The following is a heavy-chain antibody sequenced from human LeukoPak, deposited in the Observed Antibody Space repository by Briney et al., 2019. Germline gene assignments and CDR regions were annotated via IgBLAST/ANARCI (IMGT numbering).Heavy chain of an antibody. CDR2: IFPAFGSV. Sequence: SVKVSCKASGGTFSGYAFIWVRQAPGQGLEVMGRIFPAFGSVTYAQKFHDRVTISADESTSTVFVEVNSLRFEDTAIYYCGRPYGSGNYYNLGLDYWGQGTPVTVSS. J-gene: IGHJ4*02. D-gene: IGHD3-10*01. CDR1: GGTFSGYA. V-gene: IGHV1-69*13. CDR3: GRPYGSGNYYNLGLDY.